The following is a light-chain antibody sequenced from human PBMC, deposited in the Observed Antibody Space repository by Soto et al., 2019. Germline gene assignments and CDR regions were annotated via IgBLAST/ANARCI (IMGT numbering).Light chain of an antibody. CDR1: QSISSW. V-gene: IGKV1-39*01. Sequence: MTQSPSTLSASVGDCVTITWRASQSISSWLAWYQQKPGKAPKLLIYAASSLQSGVPSRFSGSGSGTDFTLTISSLQPEDFATYYCQQTYSIPITFGQGTRLEIK. J-gene: IGKJ5*01. CDR3: QQTYSIPIT. CDR2: AAS.